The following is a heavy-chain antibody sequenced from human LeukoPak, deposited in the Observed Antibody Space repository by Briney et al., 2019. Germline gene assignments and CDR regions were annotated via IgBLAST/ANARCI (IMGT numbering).Heavy chain of an antibody. Sequence: GGSLRLSCAASGITFSTYWMSWVRQAPGEGVEWVANIRQDGNEKNYVGSVKGRFTISRDNAKNSLYLQMNSLRAEDTAVYYCAAGNTFDIWGQGTMVTVSS. J-gene: IGHJ3*02. D-gene: IGHD1-14*01. CDR1: GITFSTYW. CDR3: AAGNTFDI. V-gene: IGHV3-7*01. CDR2: IRQDGNEK.